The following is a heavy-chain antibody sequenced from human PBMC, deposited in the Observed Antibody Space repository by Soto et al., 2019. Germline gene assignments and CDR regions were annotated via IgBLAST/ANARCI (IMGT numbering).Heavy chain of an antibody. J-gene: IGHJ4*02. CDR2: IWYDGSNK. D-gene: IGHD3-16*02. CDR3: ARGGDYDYIWGSYRYFDY. V-gene: IGHV3-33*01. Sequence: QVQLVESGGGVVQPGRSLRLSCAASGFTFSSYGMHWVRQAPGKGLEWVAVIWYDGSNKYYADSVKGRFTISRDNSKNTLDLQMNSLRAEDTAVYYCARGGDYDYIWGSYRYFDYWGQGTLVTVSS. CDR1: GFTFSSYG.